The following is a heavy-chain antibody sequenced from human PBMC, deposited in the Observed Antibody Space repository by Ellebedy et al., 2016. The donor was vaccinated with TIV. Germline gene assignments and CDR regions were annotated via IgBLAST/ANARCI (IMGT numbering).Heavy chain of an antibody. CDR3: ARNLRVGSYLDY. CDR1: GFSFSTYA. V-gene: IGHV3-23*01. J-gene: IGHJ4*02. Sequence: GESLKISCAASGFSFSTYAMIWVRQAPGKGLEWVSSASDVGHGTDYAASVEGSFTISRDHSQSTIYLQMDSLRVEDTAVYYCARNLRVGSYLDYWGQGTLLSVSS. D-gene: IGHD3-10*01. CDR2: ASDVGHGT.